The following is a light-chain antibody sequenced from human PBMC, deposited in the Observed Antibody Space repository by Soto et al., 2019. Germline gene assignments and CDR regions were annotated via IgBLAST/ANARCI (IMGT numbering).Light chain of an antibody. V-gene: IGKV3-20*01. CDR2: VAS. J-gene: IGKJ2*01. CDR1: QSVSSSY. CDR3: QQFGNSPYT. Sequence: EIVLTQSPGTLSLSPGERATLSCRASQSVSSSYLAWYQQKPGQAPRLLIYVASSRATAIPDRFSGSGSGIDFTLTISRLEPEDFAVYYCQQFGNSPYTFGQGTRLEIK.